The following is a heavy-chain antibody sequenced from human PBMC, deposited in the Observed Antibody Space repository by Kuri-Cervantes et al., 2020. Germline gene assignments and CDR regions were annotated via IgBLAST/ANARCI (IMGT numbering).Heavy chain of an antibody. J-gene: IGHJ4*02. V-gene: IGHV3-23*01. D-gene: IGHD2-15*01. CDR3: AKGGRYPY. CDR2: ISGSGGST. CDR1: GFTFSSYS. Sequence: GESLKISCAASGFTFSSYSMSWVRQAPGKGLEWVSAISGSGGSTYYADSVKGRFTISRDNSKNTLYLQMNSLRAEDTAVYYCAKGGRYPYWGQGTLVTVSS.